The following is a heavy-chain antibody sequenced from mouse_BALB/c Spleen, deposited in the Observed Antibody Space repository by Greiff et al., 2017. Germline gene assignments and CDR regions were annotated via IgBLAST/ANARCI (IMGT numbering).Heavy chain of an antibody. J-gene: IGHJ1*01. D-gene: IGHD3-2*02. CDR3: ARRGRLYFDV. Sequence: QVQLKQSGAELVKPGASVKLSCKASGYTFTSYYMYWVKQRPGQGLEWIGEINPRNGGTNFNEKFKSKATLTVDKSSSTAYMQLSSLTSEDSAVYYCARRGRLYFDVWGAGTTVTVSS. CDR1: GYTFTSYY. CDR2: INPRNGGT. V-gene: IGHV1S81*02.